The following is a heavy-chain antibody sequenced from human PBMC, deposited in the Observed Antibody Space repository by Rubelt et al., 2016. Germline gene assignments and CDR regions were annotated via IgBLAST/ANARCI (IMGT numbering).Heavy chain of an antibody. D-gene: IGHD1-26*01. Sequence: QVQLQESGPGLVKPSGTLSLTCTVSGGSISSYYWSWIRQPPGKGLEWIGYLYYTGSTSYNPSLKSRVTISVATPKNQFSRQRGSVTAADTVFYYCARHGGSYLDYFDYWGQGTLVTVSS. V-gene: IGHV4-59*08. CDR2: LYYTGST. CDR3: ARHGGSYLDYFDY. CDR1: GGSISSYY. J-gene: IGHJ4*02.